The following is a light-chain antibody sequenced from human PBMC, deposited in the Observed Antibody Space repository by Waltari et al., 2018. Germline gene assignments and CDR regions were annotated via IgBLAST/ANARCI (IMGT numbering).Light chain of an antibody. CDR3: QKYVRLPVT. CDR2: DAS. J-gene: IGKJ1*01. V-gene: IGKV3-20*01. CDR1: QRVGKA. Sequence: SCRASQRVGKALAWYQQQSGQAPRLLIYDASTRATGIPDRFSASGFGTDFSLTISRLEPEDFAVYYCQKYVRLPVTFGQGTKVEIK.